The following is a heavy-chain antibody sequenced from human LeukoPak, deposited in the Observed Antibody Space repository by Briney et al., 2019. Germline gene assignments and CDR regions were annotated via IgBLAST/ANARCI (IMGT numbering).Heavy chain of an antibody. CDR1: GDSVSSNSAA. CDR3: ARDRLGVSDYIYYYYYMDV. J-gene: IGHJ6*03. CDR2: TYYRSKWYN. V-gene: IGHV6-1*01. Sequence: SQTLSLTSAISGDSVSSNSAAWNWIRQSPSRGLEWLGRTYYRSKWYNDYAVSVKSRITINPDTSKNQFSLQLNSMTPEDTAVYYCARDRLGVSDYIYYYYYMDVWGKGTTVTVSS. D-gene: IGHD3-16*01.